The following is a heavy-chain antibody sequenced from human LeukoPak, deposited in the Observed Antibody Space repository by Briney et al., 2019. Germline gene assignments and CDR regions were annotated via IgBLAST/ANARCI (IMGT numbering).Heavy chain of an antibody. J-gene: IGHJ4*02. D-gene: IGHD6-6*01. V-gene: IGHV3-15*01. CDR2: IKRKTDGGTT. Sequence: GGSLRLSCAASGFPFSNAWMTWVRQAPGKGLEWVGRIKRKTDGGTTDYAALVKGRFTISRDDSKNTLYLQMNSLRTEDTAMYYCTSTLGYWGQGTLVTVSS. CDR3: TSTLGY. CDR1: GFPFSNAW.